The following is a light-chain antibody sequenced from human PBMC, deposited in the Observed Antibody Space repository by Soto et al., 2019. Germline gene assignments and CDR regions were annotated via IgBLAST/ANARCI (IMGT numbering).Light chain of an antibody. Sequence: QTLAPGERATLSCRASQSISDFLAWYQQKPGQAPRLLIYDASKRATDIPDRFIGSGSGTDFTLTSSSLEPEDFVVHSCHQRSNWPPFTVGGGTKVDIK. CDR2: DAS. J-gene: IGKJ4*01. CDR1: QSISDF. CDR3: HQRSNWPPFT. V-gene: IGKV3-11*01.